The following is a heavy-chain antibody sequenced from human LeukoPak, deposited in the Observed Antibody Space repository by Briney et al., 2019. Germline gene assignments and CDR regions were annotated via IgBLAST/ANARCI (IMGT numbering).Heavy chain of an antibody. D-gene: IGHD2-2*01. V-gene: IGHV1-18*01. J-gene: IGHJ5*02. CDR2: ISAYNGNT. Sequence: ASVKVSCKASGYTFTSYGISWVRQAPGQGLEWMGWISAYNGNTNYAQKLQGRVTMTTDTSTSTAYMELRSLRSDDTAVYYCARAGLGYCSSTSCSGGWFDPWGQGTLATVSS. CDR1: GYTFTSYG. CDR3: ARAGLGYCSSTSCSGGWFDP.